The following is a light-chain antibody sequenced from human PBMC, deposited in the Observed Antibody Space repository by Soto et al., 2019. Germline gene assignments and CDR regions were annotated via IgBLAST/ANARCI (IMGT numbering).Light chain of an antibody. CDR2: EDR. CDR3: CSYAGSSTVV. CDR1: SSDVGNYNL. J-gene: IGLJ2*01. Sequence: QSALTQPASVSGSPGQSITISCTGTSSDVGNYNLVSWYQQHPGKAPKLMIYEDRKRPSEVSNRFSGSKSGNMASLTISGLQAEDDADYYCCSYAGSSTVVFGGGTKLTVL. V-gene: IGLV2-23*02.